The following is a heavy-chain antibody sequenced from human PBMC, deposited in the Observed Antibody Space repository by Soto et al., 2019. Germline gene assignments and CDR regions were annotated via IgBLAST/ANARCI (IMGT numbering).Heavy chain of an antibody. Sequence: GASVKVSCKASGYTFTSYGISWVRQAPGQGLEWMGRISAYNGNTNYAQKLQGRVTMTTDTSTSTAYMELRSLRSDDTAVYYCAKEGGYSGYEYYYYGMDVWGQGTTVTVSS. J-gene: IGHJ6*02. V-gene: IGHV1-18*04. CDR2: ISAYNGNT. D-gene: IGHD5-12*01. CDR1: GYTFTSYG. CDR3: AKEGGYSGYEYYYYGMDV.